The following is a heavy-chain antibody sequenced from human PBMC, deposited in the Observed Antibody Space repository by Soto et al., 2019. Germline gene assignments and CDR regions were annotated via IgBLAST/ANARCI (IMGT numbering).Heavy chain of an antibody. Sequence: PGGSLRLSCAASGFTFSSHMMHWVRQAPGKGLAWVSRINSDGSSTNYADSVKGRFVISRDNAKNTLYLQMNSLRAEDTAVFYCARAGPSSSCYYTMDVWGQGITVTVSS. J-gene: IGHJ6*02. V-gene: IGHV3-74*01. CDR1: GFTFSSHM. CDR2: INSDGSST. CDR3: ARAGPSSSCYYTMDV.